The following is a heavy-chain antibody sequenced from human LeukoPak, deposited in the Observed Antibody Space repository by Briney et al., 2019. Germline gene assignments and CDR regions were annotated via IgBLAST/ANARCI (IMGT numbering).Heavy chain of an antibody. Sequence: GGSLRLSCVASGFILSRYYMSWVRQTPGKGLEWVALSYSGGSTYYADSVKGRFTISRDNSKKMLFLQMNSLRADDTGVYYCARGPDVDGYIHAPFDSWGQGTLATVSS. J-gene: IGHJ4*02. CDR3: ARGPDVDGYIHAPFDS. CDR2: SYSGGST. CDR1: GFILSRYY. V-gene: IGHV3-53*01. D-gene: IGHD5-24*01.